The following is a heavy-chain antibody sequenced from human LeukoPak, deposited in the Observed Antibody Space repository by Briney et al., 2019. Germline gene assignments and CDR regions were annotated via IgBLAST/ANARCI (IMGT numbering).Heavy chain of an antibody. CDR2: INHSGST. CDR3: AGEAVAVSVVWFDP. Sequence: SETLSLTCAVYGGSFSGYYWSWIRQPPGKGLEWIGEINHSGSTNYNPSPKSRVTISVDTSKNQFSLKLSSVTAADTAVYYCAGEAVAVSVVWFDPWGQGTLVTVSS. J-gene: IGHJ5*02. D-gene: IGHD6-19*01. V-gene: IGHV4-34*01. CDR1: GGSFSGYY.